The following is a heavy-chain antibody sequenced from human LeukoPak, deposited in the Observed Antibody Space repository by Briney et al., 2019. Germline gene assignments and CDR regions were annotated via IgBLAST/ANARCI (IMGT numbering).Heavy chain of an antibody. CDR3: ARVIVAYCGGDCYSGYYYYYYMDV. Sequence: GASVKVSCKASGYTFTSYGISWVRQAPGQGLEWMGWISAYNGNTNYAQKLQGRVTMTTDTSTSTAYMELRSLRSDDTAVYYCARVIVAYCGGDCYSGYYYYYYMDVWGKGTTVTVSS. CDR1: GYTFTSYG. J-gene: IGHJ6*03. V-gene: IGHV1-18*01. CDR2: ISAYNGNT. D-gene: IGHD2-21*01.